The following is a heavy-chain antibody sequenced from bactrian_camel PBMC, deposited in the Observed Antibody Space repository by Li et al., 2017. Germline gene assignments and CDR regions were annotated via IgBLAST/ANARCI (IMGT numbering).Heavy chain of an antibody. CDR3: ATGDSDYLHPFDD. V-gene: IGHV3S1*01. Sequence: HVQLVESGGGSVQAGGSLRLSCAASGYTHSRYCMAWFRQAPGKEREGVARINSGDSSTYYADSVKGRFTISQDNAKNTLYLQMNNLKSEDTALYYCATGDSDYLHPFDDWGQGTQVTVS. J-gene: IGHJ4*01. CDR1: GYTHSRYC. D-gene: IGHD4*01. CDR2: INSGDSST.